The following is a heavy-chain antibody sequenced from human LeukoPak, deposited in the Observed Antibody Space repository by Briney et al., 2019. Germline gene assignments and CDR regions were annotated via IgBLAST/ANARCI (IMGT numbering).Heavy chain of an antibody. J-gene: IGHJ4*02. Sequence: SETLSLTCAVYGGSFSGYYWSWIRQPPGKGLEWIGEINHSGSTNYNPSLKSRVTISVDTSKNQFSLKLSSVTAADTAVYYCARVDYDYIWGSYRYRGFDYWGQGTLVTASS. CDR2: INHSGST. CDR1: GGSFSGYY. D-gene: IGHD3-16*02. V-gene: IGHV4-34*01. CDR3: ARVDYDYIWGSYRYRGFDY.